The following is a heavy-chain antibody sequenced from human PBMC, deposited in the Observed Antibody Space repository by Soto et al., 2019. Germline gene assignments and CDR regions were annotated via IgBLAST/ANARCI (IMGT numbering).Heavy chain of an antibody. Sequence: QVQLVQSGAEVKKPGASVKVSCKASGYTFTSYDINWVRQATGQGLEWMGWMNPNSGNTGYEQKFQXXVXRXXNTSISTAYMELSSLRSEDTAVYYCARERPAAMDVWGQGTTVTVSS. CDR3: ARERPAAMDV. CDR1: GYTFTSYD. CDR2: MNPNSGNT. J-gene: IGHJ6*02. D-gene: IGHD2-2*01. V-gene: IGHV1-8*01.